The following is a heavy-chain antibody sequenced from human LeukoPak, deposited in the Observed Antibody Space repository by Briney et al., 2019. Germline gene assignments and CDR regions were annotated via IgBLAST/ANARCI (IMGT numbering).Heavy chain of an antibody. CDR2: IIPIFGTA. CDR3: ARGPYDSSGNYYSFDH. Sequence: AVKVSCKPSVGTFSSYAISWVRPAPAQGLEWMGGIIPIFGTANYAQKFQGRVTITADESTSTAYMELSSLRSEDTAVYYCARGPYDSSGNYYSFDHWGQGTLVTVSS. J-gene: IGHJ4*02. CDR1: VGTFSSYA. D-gene: IGHD3-22*01. V-gene: IGHV1-69*13.